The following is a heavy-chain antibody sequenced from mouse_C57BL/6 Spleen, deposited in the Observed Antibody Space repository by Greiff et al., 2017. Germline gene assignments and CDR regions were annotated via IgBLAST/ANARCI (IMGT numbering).Heavy chain of an antibody. J-gene: IGHJ2*01. CDR1: GFSFNTYA. CDR2: IRSKSNNYAT. Sequence: EVKLVESGGGLVQPKGSLKLSCAASGFSFNTYAMNWVRQAPGKGLEWVARIRSKSNNYATYYADSVKDRFTISRDDSESMLYLQMNNLKTEETAMYYCVRGRDGYLYYFDYWGQGTTRTVSS. D-gene: IGHD2-3*01. CDR3: VRGRDGYLYYFDY. V-gene: IGHV10-1*01.